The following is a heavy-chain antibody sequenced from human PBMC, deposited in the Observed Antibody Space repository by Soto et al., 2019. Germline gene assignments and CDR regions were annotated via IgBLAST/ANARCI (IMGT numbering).Heavy chain of an antibody. CDR2: IKQDGSEK. V-gene: IGHV3-7*01. CDR1: GFTFSSYW. J-gene: IGHJ3*02. Sequence: GGSLRLSCAASGFTFSSYWMSWVRQAPGKGLEWVANIKQDGSEKYYVDSVKGRFTISRDNAKNSLYLQMNSLRAEDTDVYYCARELTGYSSSWYAFDIWGQGTMVTVSS. D-gene: IGHD6-13*01. CDR3: ARELTGYSSSWYAFDI.